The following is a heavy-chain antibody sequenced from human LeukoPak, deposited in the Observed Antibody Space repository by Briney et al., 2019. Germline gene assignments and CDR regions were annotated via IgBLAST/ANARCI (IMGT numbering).Heavy chain of an antibody. CDR1: GGSISSGGYY. V-gene: IGHV4-30-2*01. D-gene: IGHD6-13*01. J-gene: IGHJ4*02. Sequence: SQTLSLTCTVSGGSISSGGYYWSWIRQPPGKGLEWIGYIYHSGSTYYNPSLKSRVTISVDRSKNQFSLKLSSVTAADTAAYYCARVGGGRSSSWYGPFDYWGQGTLVTVSS. CDR3: ARVGGGRSSSWYGPFDY. CDR2: IYHSGST.